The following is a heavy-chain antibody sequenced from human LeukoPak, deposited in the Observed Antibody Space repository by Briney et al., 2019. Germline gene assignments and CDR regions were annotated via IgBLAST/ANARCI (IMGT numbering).Heavy chain of an antibody. CDR3: AGSGSGSYYSPWYFDL. V-gene: IGHV4-39*07. Sequence: SETLSLTCTVSGGSISSRSYYWGWIRRPPGKGLEWIGSIFDRGSTYYNPSLKSRVTISVDTSKNQFSLKLSSVTAADTAVYYCAGSGSGSYYSPWYFDLWGRGTLVTVSS. CDR2: IFDRGST. J-gene: IGHJ2*01. CDR1: GGSISSRSYY. D-gene: IGHD3-10*01.